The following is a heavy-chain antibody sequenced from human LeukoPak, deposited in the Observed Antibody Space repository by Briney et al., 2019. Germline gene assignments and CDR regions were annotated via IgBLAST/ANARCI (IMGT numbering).Heavy chain of an antibody. D-gene: IGHD3-3*01. CDR1: GFTVSSNY. CDR2: ISGSGGST. CDR3: AKNSGYDFWSGYYYFDY. V-gene: IGHV3-23*01. J-gene: IGHJ4*02. Sequence: GGSLRLSCAASGFTVSSNYMSWVRQAPGKGLEWVSAISGSGGSTYYADSVKGRFTISRDNSKNTLYLQMNSLRAEDTAVYYCAKNSGYDFWSGYYYFDYWGQGTLVTVSS.